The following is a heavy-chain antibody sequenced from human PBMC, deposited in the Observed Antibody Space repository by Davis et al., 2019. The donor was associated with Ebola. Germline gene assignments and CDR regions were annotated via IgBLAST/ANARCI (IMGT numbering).Heavy chain of an antibody. V-gene: IGHV5-51*01. CDR2: IDPAYSYT. CDR1: GYSFTSYW. Sequence: GESLKISCKGSGYSFTSYWIGWVRQMPGKGLEWLVIIDPAYSYTRYSPSFQGQVTIAADKSISTAYLQWSSLKASDTAMYYCARLEYSSGWYGGYFDLWGRGTLVTVSS. D-gene: IGHD6-19*01. J-gene: IGHJ2*01. CDR3: ARLEYSSGWYGGYFDL.